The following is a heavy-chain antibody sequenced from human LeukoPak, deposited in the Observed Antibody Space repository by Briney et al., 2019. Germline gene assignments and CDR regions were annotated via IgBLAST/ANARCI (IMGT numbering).Heavy chain of an antibody. CDR2: IKQDGSEK. V-gene: IGHV3-7*01. CDR3: ARDEYGLFDY. J-gene: IGHJ4*02. Sequence: GGSLRLSCAASGFTFSNYWMSWVRQAPGKGLEWVANIKQDGSEKNYVAFVKGRFTISRDNAKNSLYLQMNSLRAEDTAVYYCARDEYGLFDYWGQGTLVTVSS. D-gene: IGHD4-17*01. CDR1: GFTFSNYW.